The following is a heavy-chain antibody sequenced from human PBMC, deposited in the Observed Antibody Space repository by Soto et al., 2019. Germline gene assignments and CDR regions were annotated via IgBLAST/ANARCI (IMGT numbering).Heavy chain of an antibody. CDR3: AREIEMATADY. J-gene: IGHJ4*02. D-gene: IGHD5-12*01. V-gene: IGHV3-33*01. CDR1: GFTFSSYG. Sequence: GGSLRLSCAASGFTFSSYGMHWVRQAPGKGLEWVAVIWYDGSNKYYADSVKGRFTISRDNSKNTLYLQMNSLRAEDTAVYYCAREIEMATADYWGQGTLVTAPQ. CDR2: IWYDGSNK.